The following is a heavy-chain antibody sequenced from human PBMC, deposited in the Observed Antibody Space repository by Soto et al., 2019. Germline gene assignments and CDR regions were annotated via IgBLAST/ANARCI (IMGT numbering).Heavy chain of an antibody. D-gene: IGHD6-19*01. Sequence: EVQLVESGGGLVQPGGSLRLSCAASGFTFSSYDMHWVRQATGKGLVWVLAIGTAGDTYYPGSVKGRFTISRENAKNYLELQMNSLRSEDTAAYYCAREGGGGWPHDDYGMDVWGQGTTVPVS. CDR2: IGTAGDT. CDR3: AREGGGGWPHDDYGMDV. V-gene: IGHV3-13*01. J-gene: IGHJ6*02. CDR1: GFTFSSYD.